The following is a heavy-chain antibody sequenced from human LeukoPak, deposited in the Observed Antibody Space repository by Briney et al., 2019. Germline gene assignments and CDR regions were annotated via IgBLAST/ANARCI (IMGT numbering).Heavy chain of an antibody. CDR3: ARETLSSSWPPNYYYYYYMDV. Sequence: ASVKVSCKASGYTFTGYYMHWVRQAPGQGLEWMGWISAYNGNTNYAQKLQGRVTMTTDTSTSAAYMELRSLRSDDTAVYYCARETLSSSWPPNYYYYYYMDVWGKGTTVTVSS. CDR1: GYTFTGYY. D-gene: IGHD6-13*01. CDR2: ISAYNGNT. J-gene: IGHJ6*03. V-gene: IGHV1-18*04.